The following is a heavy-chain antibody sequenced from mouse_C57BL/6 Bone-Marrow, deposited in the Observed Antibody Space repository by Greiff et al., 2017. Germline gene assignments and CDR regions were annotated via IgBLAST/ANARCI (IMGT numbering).Heavy chain of an antibody. V-gene: IGHV1-19*01. CDR3: AVGRPWFAY. CDR2: INPYNGGT. CDR1: GYTFTDYY. Sequence: EVQLQQSGPVLVKPGASVKMSCKASGYTFTDYYMNWVKQSHGKSLEWIGVINPYNGGTSYNQKFKGKATLTVDKSSSTAYMALNSLTSEDSAVYYCAVGRPWFAYWGQGTLVTVSA. J-gene: IGHJ3*01.